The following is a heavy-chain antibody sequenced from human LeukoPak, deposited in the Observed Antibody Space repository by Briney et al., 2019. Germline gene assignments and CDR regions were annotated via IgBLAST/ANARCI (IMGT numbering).Heavy chain of an antibody. CDR3: AREYYDSSDDRPIDY. J-gene: IGHJ4*02. CDR1: GYTFTSYG. V-gene: IGHV1-18*01. Sequence: ASVKVSCKASGYTFTSYGISWVRQAPGQGLEWMGWISAYNGNTNYAQKLQGRVTMTTDTSTSTAYMELRSLRSDDTAVYYCAREYYDSSDDRPIDYWGQGTLVTVSS. D-gene: IGHD3-22*01. CDR2: ISAYNGNT.